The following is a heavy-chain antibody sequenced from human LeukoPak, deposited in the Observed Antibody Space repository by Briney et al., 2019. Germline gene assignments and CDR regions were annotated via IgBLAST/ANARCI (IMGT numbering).Heavy chain of an antibody. J-gene: IGHJ4*02. D-gene: IGHD3-22*01. Sequence: GGSLRLSCAASGFTFSSYWMSWVRQAPGKGLEWVANIKQDGSEKYYVDSVKGRFTISRDNAKNSLYLQMNSLRAEDTAVYYCARDRVDYDSSGYPYSDYWGQGTLVTVSS. CDR1: GFTFSSYW. CDR3: ARDRVDYDSSGYPYSDY. V-gene: IGHV3-7*01. CDR2: IKQDGSEK.